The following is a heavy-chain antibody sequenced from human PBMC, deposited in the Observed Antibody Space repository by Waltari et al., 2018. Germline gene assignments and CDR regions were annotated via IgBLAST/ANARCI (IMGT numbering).Heavy chain of an antibody. J-gene: IGHJ3*02. V-gene: IGHV4-39*02. CDR3: ARRGDWLPLDALDI. D-gene: IGHD2-15*01. CDR1: GGSISRSAYY. CDR2: IYPSGDP. Sequence: QLQLQESGPGLVKSSETLSLTCAVSGGSISRSAYYWVWLRQPPGKELEWIGSIYPSGDPYYLGSLESRVRVSVDRSSNHFSMTLSSVTAADTAVYYCARRGDWLPLDALDIWGQGTVVTVSS.